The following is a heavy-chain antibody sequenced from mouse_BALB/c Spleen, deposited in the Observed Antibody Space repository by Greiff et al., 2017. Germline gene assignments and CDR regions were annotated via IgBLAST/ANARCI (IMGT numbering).Heavy chain of an antibody. V-gene: IGHV1-66*01. CDR3: ARGKVWDYDWYFDV. CDR1: GYSFTSYY. Sequence: VQLQQSGPELVKPGASVKISCKASGYSFTSYYIHWVKQRPGQGLEWIGWIFPGSGNTKYNEKFKGKATLTADTSSSTAYMQLSSLTSEDSAVYFCARGKVWDYDWYFDVWGAGTTVTVSS. D-gene: IGHD2-4*01. CDR2: IFPGSGNT. J-gene: IGHJ1*01.